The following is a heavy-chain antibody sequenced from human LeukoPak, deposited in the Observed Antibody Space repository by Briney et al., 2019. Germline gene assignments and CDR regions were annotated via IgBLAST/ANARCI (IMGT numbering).Heavy chain of an antibody. CDR1: GFTYSNYD. V-gene: IGHV3-23*01. CDR2: ISGSGGNT. Sequence: PGGSLRLSCAASGFTYSNYDMNWVRQAPGKGLEWVSSISGSGGNTYYADSVKGRFTISRDNYKNTLYLQLNSLRADDTAVYYCASSTSVAYWGQGTLVTVSS. D-gene: IGHD2-2*01. CDR3: ASSTSVAY. J-gene: IGHJ4*02.